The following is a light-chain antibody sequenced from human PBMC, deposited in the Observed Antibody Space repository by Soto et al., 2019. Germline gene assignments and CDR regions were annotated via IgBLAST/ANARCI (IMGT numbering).Light chain of an antibody. CDR2: KAS. Sequence: DIQMTQSPSNLSASVGDRVTITCRASQSISSWLTWYQQKAGQAPKLLIYKASIVESGVPSRFSGSGSGTEFTLTISSLQPDDSATYYCQQYYYFATFGQGTRVEVK. J-gene: IGKJ1*01. CDR3: QQYYYFAT. V-gene: IGKV1-5*03. CDR1: QSISSW.